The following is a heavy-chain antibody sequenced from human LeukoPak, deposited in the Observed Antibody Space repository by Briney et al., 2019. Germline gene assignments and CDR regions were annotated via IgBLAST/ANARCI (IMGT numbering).Heavy chain of an antibody. V-gene: IGHV4-59*01. CDR1: GGSISSYY. Sequence: PSETLSLTCTVSGGSISSYYWSWIRQPPGKGLEWIGYIYYSGSTNYNPSLKSRVTISVDTSKNQFSLKLSSVTAADTAVYYCARDANPYLGDYFDYWGQGTLVTVSS. D-gene: IGHD4/OR15-4a*01. J-gene: IGHJ4*02. CDR2: IYYSGST. CDR3: ARDANPYLGDYFDY.